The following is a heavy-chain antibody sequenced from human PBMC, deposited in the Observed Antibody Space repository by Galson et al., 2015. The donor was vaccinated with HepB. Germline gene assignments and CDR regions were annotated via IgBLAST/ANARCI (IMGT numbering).Heavy chain of an antibody. CDR1: GFTFGDYA. Sequence: SLRLSCASSGFTFGDYAVNWFRQAPGKRLEWIGFIRRNTYGATTEYAASLKGRFSISRDDSKNIAHLQMNSLQTEDTAVYFCAREAAGLGGYFDYWGRGTLVTVSS. CDR3: AREAAGLGGYFDY. V-gene: IGHV3-49*03. CDR2: IRRNTYGATT. J-gene: IGHJ4*02. D-gene: IGHD6-13*01.